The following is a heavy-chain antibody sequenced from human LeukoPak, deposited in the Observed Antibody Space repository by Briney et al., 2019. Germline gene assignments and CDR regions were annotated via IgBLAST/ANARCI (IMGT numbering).Heavy chain of an antibody. Sequence: PSQTLSLTCTVSGGSISSGSYYWSWIRQPAGKGLEWIGRIYTSGSTNYNPSLKSRVTISVDTSKNQFSLKLSSVTAADTAVYYCARSRRYSGSYWYFDLWGRGTLVTVSS. CDR2: IYTSGST. J-gene: IGHJ2*01. V-gene: IGHV4-61*02. D-gene: IGHD1-26*01. CDR1: GGSISSGSYY. CDR3: ARSRRYSGSYWYFDL.